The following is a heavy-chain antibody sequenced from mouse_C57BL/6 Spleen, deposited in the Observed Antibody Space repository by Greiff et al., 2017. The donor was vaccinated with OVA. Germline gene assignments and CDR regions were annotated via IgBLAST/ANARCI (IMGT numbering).Heavy chain of an antibody. J-gene: IGHJ2*01. D-gene: IGHD2-5*01. CDR3: ARKGYSNYDY. V-gene: IGHV5-17*01. CDR2: ISSGSSTI. Sequence: EVQLVESGGGLVKPGGSLKLSCAASGFTFSDYGMHWVRQAPEKGLEWVAYISSGSSTIYYEDTVKGRFTISRDNAKNTLFLQMTSLRSEDTAMYYSARKGYSNYDYWGQGTTLTVSS. CDR1: GFTFSDYG.